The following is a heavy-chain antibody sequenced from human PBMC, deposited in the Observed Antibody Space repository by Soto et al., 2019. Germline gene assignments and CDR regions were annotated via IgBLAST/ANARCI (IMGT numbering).Heavy chain of an antibody. D-gene: IGHD2-8*01. V-gene: IGHV3-15*01. CDR2: MKSKTYGGTT. J-gene: IGHJ4*02. CDR1: LFTFSNAW. Sequence: PCWPLRFRCTSSLFTFSNAWVSLVRQAPGKGLEWVGRMKSKTYGGTTDYAAPVKGRFTISRDDSKNTLYLQMNSLKTEDTAVYYCFLYALDYWGQRTLVTVSS. CDR3: FLYALDY.